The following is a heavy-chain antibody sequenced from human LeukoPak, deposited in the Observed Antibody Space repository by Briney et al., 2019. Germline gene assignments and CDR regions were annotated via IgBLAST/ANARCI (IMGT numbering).Heavy chain of an antibody. CDR2: IYYSGST. J-gene: IGHJ4*02. D-gene: IGHD2-15*01. CDR1: GGSISSYY. V-gene: IGHV4-59*01. CDR3: ARDALDCSGGSCYHTEYFDY. Sequence: PSETLSLTCTVSGGSISSYYWSWIRQPPGKGLEGIGYIYYSGSTYYNPSLKSRVTISVDTSKNQFSLKLSSVTAADTAVYYCARDALDCSGGSCYHTEYFDYWGQGTLVTVSS.